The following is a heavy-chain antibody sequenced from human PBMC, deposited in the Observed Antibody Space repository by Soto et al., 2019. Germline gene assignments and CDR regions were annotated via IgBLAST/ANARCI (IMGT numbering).Heavy chain of an antibody. D-gene: IGHD5-12*01. CDR2: IYYSGST. CDR1: GGSISSYY. CDR3: ARSGYAPAYTKERSNWFDP. V-gene: IGHV4-59*01. J-gene: IGHJ5*02. Sequence: SETLSLTCTVSGGSISSYYWSWIRQPPGKGLEWIGYIYYSGSTNYNPSLRSRVTISVDTSKNQFSLKLSSVTAADPAVYYCARSGYAPAYTKERSNWFDPWGQGTLVTVSS.